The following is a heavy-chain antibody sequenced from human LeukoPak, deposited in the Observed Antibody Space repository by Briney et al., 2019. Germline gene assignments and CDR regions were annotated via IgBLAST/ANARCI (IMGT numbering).Heavy chain of an antibody. J-gene: IGHJ6*03. CDR3: AGRPHYYMDV. V-gene: IGHV3-21*01. CDR2: ISSSSSYI. Sequence: KPGGSLRLSCAASGFTFSSYSMNWVRQAPGKGLEWVSSISSSSSYIYYADPVKGRFTISRDNAKNSLYLQMNSLRAEDTAVYYCAGRPHYYMDVWGKGTKVTVSS. CDR1: GFTFSSYS.